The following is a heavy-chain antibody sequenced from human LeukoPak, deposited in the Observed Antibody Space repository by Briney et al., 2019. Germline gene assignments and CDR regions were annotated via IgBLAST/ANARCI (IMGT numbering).Heavy chain of an antibody. CDR1: DGSFSGYY. CDR3: ARAKVVPAASLMDY. V-gene: IGHV4-34*01. D-gene: IGHD2-2*01. CDR2: INHSGST. J-gene: IGHJ4*02. Sequence: PSETLSLTCAVYDGSFSGYYWSWIRQPPGKGLEWIGEINHSGSTNYNPSLKSRVTISVDTSKNQFSLKLSSVTAADTAVYYCARAKVVPAASLMDYWGQGTLVTVSS.